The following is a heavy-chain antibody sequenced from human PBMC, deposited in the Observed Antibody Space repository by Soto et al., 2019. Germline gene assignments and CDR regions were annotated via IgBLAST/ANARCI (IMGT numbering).Heavy chain of an antibody. CDR2: TSYDGSNK. CDR3: TRGPRSTSTGTGAF. D-gene: IGHD1-1*01. V-gene: IGHV3-30*14. Sequence: GGSLRLSCAASGFTFSSYAMHWVRQAPGKGLEWVAVTSYDGSNKYYADSVKGRFTISRDNAKNTLYLQMNALRVEDTAVYYCTRGPRSTSTGTGAFWGQGTLVTVSS. J-gene: IGHJ4*02. CDR1: GFTFSSYA.